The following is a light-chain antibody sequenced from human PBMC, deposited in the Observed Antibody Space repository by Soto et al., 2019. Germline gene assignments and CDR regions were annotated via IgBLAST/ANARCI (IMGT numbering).Light chain of an antibody. CDR2: GVH. V-gene: IGLV2-14*01. CDR3: KSYAGSNTYV. CDR1: SNDIGTYDY. Sequence: QSALTHPISVSGSPGQSITISCTGNSNDIGTYDYVCWYQQHPGKAPRLLIHGVHNRSPGISGRFSGSKSGNTASLTVSGLQAADEADYFCKSYAGSNTYVFGSGTKVTV. J-gene: IGLJ1*01.